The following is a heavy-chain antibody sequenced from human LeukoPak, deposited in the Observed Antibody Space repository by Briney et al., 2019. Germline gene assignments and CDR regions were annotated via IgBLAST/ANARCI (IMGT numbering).Heavy chain of an antibody. Sequence: TSETLSLTCAVYGGSFSGYYWSWIRQPPGKGLEWIGEINHGGSTNYNPSLKSRVTISVDTSKNQFSLKLSSVTAADTAVYYCARERFFYYYDSSGSFDYWGQGTLVTVSS. V-gene: IGHV4-34*01. CDR3: ARERFFYYYDSSGSFDY. J-gene: IGHJ4*02. D-gene: IGHD3-22*01. CDR2: INHGGST. CDR1: GGSFSGYY.